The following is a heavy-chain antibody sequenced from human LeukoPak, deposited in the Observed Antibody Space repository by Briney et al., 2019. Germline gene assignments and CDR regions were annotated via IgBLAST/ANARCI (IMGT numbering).Heavy chain of an antibody. CDR3: AKAPNDYGDYVYYFDY. D-gene: IGHD4-17*01. V-gene: IGHV3-43*02. J-gene: IGHJ4*02. Sequence: GGSPRLSCAASGFTFDDYAMHWVRQAPGKGLEWVSLISGDGGSTYYADSVKGRFTISRDNSKNSLYLQMNSLRTEDTALYYCAKAPNDYGDYVYYFDYWGQGTLVTVSS. CDR1: GFTFDDYA. CDR2: ISGDGGST.